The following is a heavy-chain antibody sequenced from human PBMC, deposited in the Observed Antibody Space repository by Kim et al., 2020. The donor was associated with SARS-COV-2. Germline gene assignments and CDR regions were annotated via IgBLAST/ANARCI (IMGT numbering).Heavy chain of an antibody. J-gene: IGHJ4*02. Sequence: GGSLRLSCAASGFTFSSYSMNWVRQAPGKGLEWVSSISSSSSYIYYADSVKGRFTISRDNAKNSLYLQMNSLRAEDTAVYYCARVGYSYGHSRTIDYWGQGTLVTVSS. CDR2: ISSSSSYI. V-gene: IGHV3-21*01. D-gene: IGHD5-18*01. CDR3: ARVGYSYGHSRTIDY. CDR1: GFTFSSYS.